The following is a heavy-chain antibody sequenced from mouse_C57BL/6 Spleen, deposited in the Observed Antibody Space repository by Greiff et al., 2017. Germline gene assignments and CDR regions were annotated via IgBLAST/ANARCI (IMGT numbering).Heavy chain of an antibody. Sequence: EVQLQQSGPELVKPGASVKISCKASGYSFTGYYMNWVKQSPEKSLEWIGEINPSTGGTTYNQKFKAKATLTVYKSSSTAYMQRKSLTSEDSAVYYCASRDGYAFAYWGHGTLVTVSA. J-gene: IGHJ3*01. D-gene: IGHD2-2*01. V-gene: IGHV1-42*01. CDR3: ASRDGYAFAY. CDR1: GYSFTGYY. CDR2: INPSTGGT.